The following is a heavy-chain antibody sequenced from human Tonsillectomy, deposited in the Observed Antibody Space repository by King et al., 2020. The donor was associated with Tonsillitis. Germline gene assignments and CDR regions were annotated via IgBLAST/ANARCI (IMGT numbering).Heavy chain of an antibody. CDR2: INHSGST. V-gene: IGHV4-34*01. J-gene: IGHJ6*03. CDR1: GGSFGGYY. Sequence: VQLQQWGAGLLKPSETLSLTCAVYGGSFGGYYWSWIRQPPGKGLEWIGEINHSGSTNYNPSLKSRVTISVDTSKNQFSLKLSSVTAADTAVYYCARGVRARYYYYYMDVWGKGTTVTVSS. D-gene: IGHD6-6*01. CDR3: ARGVRARYYYYYMDV.